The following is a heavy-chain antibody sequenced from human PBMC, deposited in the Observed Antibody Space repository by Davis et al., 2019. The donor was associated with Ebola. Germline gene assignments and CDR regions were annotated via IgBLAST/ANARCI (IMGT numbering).Heavy chain of an antibody. V-gene: IGHV3-30*18. CDR2: IAYDGSSE. CDR1: GFTFSSYG. Sequence: GGSLRLSCAASGFTFSSYGMHWVRQAPGKGLEWVAYIAYDGSSEFYADSVKGRFSVSRDNSKNTLYLQMNSLRAEDTAVYYCAKDLNTVTTPWWGQGTLVTVSS. J-gene: IGHJ4*02. D-gene: IGHD4-17*01. CDR3: AKDLNTVTTPW.